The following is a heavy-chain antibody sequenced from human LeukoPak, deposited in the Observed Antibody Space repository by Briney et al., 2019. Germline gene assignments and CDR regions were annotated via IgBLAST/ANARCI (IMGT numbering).Heavy chain of an antibody. CDR3: ASSPAAAGVFDY. J-gene: IGHJ4*02. V-gene: IGHV4-4*07. CDR1: SVSISSYY. CDR2: IYTSGST. Sequence: SETLSFTCTVSSVSISSYYWSWIRQPAGKGLEWIGRIYTSGSTNYNPSLKSRVTMSVDTSKNQFALKLSSVTAADTAVYYCASSPAAAGVFDYWGQGTLVTVSS. D-gene: IGHD6-13*01.